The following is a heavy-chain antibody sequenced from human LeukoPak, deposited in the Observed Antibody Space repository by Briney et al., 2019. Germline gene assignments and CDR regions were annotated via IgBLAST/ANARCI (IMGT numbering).Heavy chain of an antibody. CDR2: ISHSGST. CDR3: ARGNYGDYDWDY. V-gene: IGHV4-34*01. J-gene: IGHJ4*02. CDR1: GGSFSGYY. D-gene: IGHD4-17*01. Sequence: SETLSLTCAVYGGSFSGYYWSWIRQPPGKGLEWIGEISHSGSTNYNPSLKSRVTISVDTSKNQFSLKLSSVTAADTAVYYCARGNYGDYDWDYWGQGTLVTVSS.